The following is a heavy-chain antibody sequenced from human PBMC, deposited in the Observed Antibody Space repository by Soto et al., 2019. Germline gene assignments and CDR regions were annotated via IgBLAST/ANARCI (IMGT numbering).Heavy chain of an antibody. D-gene: IGHD1-26*01. CDR2: ISYDGSNK. CDR3: AKDRGSYYYDY. CDR1: GFTFSSYG. J-gene: IGHJ4*02. Sequence: GGSLRLSCAASGFTFSSYGMHWVRQAPGKGLEWVAVISYDGSNKYYADSVKGRFTISRDNSKNTLYLQMNSLRAEDTAVCYCAKDRGSYYYDYWGQGTLVTVS. V-gene: IGHV3-30*18.